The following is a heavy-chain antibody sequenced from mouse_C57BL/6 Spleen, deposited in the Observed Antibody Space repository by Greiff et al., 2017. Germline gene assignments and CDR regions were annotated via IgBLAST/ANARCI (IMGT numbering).Heavy chain of an antibody. D-gene: IGHD2-4*01. CDR3: ARSLPYDYDGGDYAMDY. Sequence: EVQRVESGGGLVQPGGSLSLSCAASGFTFTDYYMSWVRQPPGKALEWLGFIRNKANGYTTEYSASVKGRFTISRDNSQSILYLQMNALRAEDSATYYCARSLPYDYDGGDYAMDYWGQGTSVTVSS. CDR2: IRNKANGYTT. V-gene: IGHV7-3*01. CDR1: GFTFTDYY. J-gene: IGHJ4*01.